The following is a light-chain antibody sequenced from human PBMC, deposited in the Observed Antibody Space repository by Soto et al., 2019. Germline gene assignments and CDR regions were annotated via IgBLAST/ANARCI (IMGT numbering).Light chain of an antibody. V-gene: IGLV6-57*04. CDR3: QSYGV. J-gene: IGLJ3*02. Sequence: NFMLSQPHSVLESPGKTVTISCTRSSGSIASNYVQWYQQRPGSGPATIIHGDTLRPSGVPDRFSGSIDISSNSASLTISGLKTDDEADYYCQSYGVFGGRTKLTVL. CDR1: SGSIASNY. CDR2: GDT.